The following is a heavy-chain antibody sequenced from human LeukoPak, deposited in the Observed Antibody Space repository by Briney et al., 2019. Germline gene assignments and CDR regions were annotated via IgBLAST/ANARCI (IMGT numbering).Heavy chain of an antibody. CDR1: GVSISSSNSY. D-gene: IGHD3/OR15-3a*01. Sequence: TLSXTCTVSGVSISSSNSYWGGIRQPPGKGLEWIGSIYYTGNTYYNASLKSRFTISIDTSNNQISLRLISVTATDTAMYYCARQTGSGLFTLPGGQGTLVTVSS. J-gene: IGHJ4*02. CDR3: ARQTGSGLFTLP. V-gene: IGHV4-39*01. CDR2: IYYTGNT.